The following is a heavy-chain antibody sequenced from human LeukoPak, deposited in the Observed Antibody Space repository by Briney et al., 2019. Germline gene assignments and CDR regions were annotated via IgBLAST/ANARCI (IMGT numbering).Heavy chain of an antibody. CDR2: ISDDSSNT. D-gene: IGHD3-10*01. Sequence: GGSLRLSCVASGFTFSSYSMNWVRQAPGKGLDWVSSISDDSSNTYSADSVKGRFTISRDNSKNRLSLQMISLRPEDTAVYYCAKGTRWFGQTLVDYWGQGTLVTVSS. CDR1: GFTFSSYS. CDR3: AKGTRWFGQTLVDY. J-gene: IGHJ4*02. V-gene: IGHV3-23*01.